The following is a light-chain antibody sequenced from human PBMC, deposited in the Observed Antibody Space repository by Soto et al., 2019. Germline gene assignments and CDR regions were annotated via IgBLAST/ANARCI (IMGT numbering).Light chain of an antibody. V-gene: IGKV3-15*01. J-gene: IGKJ1*01. Sequence: DIVLTQSPGTLSLSPGERATLSCRASQSVSSSYLAWYRQKPGQAPRLLIHGATTRATGIPARFSGSGSGTEFTLTISSLQSEDFAVYYCQQYNNWPRTFGQGTKVDI. CDR2: GAT. CDR1: QSVSSSY. CDR3: QQYNNWPRT.